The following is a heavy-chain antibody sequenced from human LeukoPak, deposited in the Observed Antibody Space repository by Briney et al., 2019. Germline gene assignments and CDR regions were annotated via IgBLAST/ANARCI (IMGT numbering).Heavy chain of an antibody. CDR1: GYAFTAYY. CDR3: ARDVGEMLQPGQEDY. J-gene: IGHJ4*02. V-gene: IGHV1-2*06. CDR2: LSPNSGAT. D-gene: IGHD1-1*01. Sequence: ASVKVSCKTSGYAFTAYYIHWVRQAPGHGLEWVGRLSPNSGATNFAQNFQDRVTMTRDMSITTVYMELSRLTSDDTAVYYCARDVGEMLQPGQEDYWGQGTLVTVSS.